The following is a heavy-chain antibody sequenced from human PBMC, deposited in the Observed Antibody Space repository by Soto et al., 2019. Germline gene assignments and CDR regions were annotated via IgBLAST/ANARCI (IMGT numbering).Heavy chain of an antibody. Sequence: GGSLRLSCAASGFTFSSYAMHWVRQAPGKGLEWVAVISYDGSNKYYADSVKGRFTISRDNSKNTLYLQMNSLRAEDTAVYYCERFPALPGPDGWGQGTMVTVYS. CDR1: GFTFSSYA. CDR3: ERFPALPGPDG. J-gene: IGHJ4*02. CDR2: ISYDGSNK. D-gene: IGHD6-25*01. V-gene: IGHV3-30-3*01.